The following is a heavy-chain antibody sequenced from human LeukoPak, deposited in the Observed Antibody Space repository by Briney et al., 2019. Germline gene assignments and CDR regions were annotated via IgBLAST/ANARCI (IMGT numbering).Heavy chain of an antibody. CDR1: GFTFSSYA. Sequence: GGSLRLSCAASGFTFSSYAMHWVRQAPGKGLEWVAVISYDGSNKYYADSVKGRFTISRDNSKNTLYLQMNSLRAEDTAVYYCAREGSGSIVVVPAAMIEAFDIWGQGTMVTVSP. D-gene: IGHD2-2*01. J-gene: IGHJ3*02. V-gene: IGHV3-30*04. CDR3: AREGSGSIVVVPAAMIEAFDI. CDR2: ISYDGSNK.